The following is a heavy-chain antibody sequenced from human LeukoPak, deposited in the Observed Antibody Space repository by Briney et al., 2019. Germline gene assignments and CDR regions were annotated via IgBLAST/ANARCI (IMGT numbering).Heavy chain of an antibody. CDR3: ARGVDSGRPRDAFDI. CDR2: IYPDDSDT. Sequence: GESLKISCKGSGYSLTTYWFGWVRQMPGKGLEWMGIIYPDDSDTRYSPSFQGQVTISADKSISTAYLQWSSLKASDTAIYYCARGVDSGRPRDAFDIWGQGTMVSVSS. J-gene: IGHJ3*02. V-gene: IGHV5-51*01. D-gene: IGHD3-10*01. CDR1: GYSLTTYW.